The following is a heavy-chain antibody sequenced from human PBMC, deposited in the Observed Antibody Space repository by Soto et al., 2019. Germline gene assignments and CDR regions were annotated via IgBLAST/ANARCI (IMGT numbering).Heavy chain of an antibody. J-gene: IGHJ6*02. D-gene: IGHD3-22*01. CDR1: GYTFTRYT. Sequence: ASVKVSCKASGYTFTRYTMNWVRQAPGQRLEWMGWINPDNGNTKSSQKFQDRVIITRDTSASTAYMDLSSLRSEDTAVYYCARTQGSDYYDSSGYQYYYYGMDVWGQGTTVTVSS. CDR2: INPDNGNT. CDR3: ARTQGSDYYDSSGYQYYYYGMDV. V-gene: IGHV1-3*01.